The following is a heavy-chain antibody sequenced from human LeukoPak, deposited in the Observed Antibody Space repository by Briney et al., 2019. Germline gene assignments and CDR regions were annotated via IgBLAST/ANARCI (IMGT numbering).Heavy chain of an antibody. CDR1: GFTFSYYS. Sequence: GGSLRLSCAASGFTFSYYSLHWVRQAPGKGLEWVAFISYDGNTQYYADSVKGRFTISRDNSENTLFLRMNSLRSEDTAIYYCAKYYYNSGSARYFDYWGQGTLVTVSS. J-gene: IGHJ4*02. CDR2: ISYDGNTQ. D-gene: IGHD3-10*01. V-gene: IGHV3-30-3*02. CDR3: AKYYYNSGSARYFDY.